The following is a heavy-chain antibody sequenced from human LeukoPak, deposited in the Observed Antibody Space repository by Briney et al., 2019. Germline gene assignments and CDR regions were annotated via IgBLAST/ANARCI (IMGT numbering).Heavy chain of an antibody. Sequence: GGSLRLSCAASGFTFSTYAMSWVRQAPGKGLEWVSVIYNDGSTYYADTVKGRFTISRDNSKNTVDLLVNSLRAEDTAVYYCARVWELSYDYWGQGILVTVSS. V-gene: IGHV3-53*01. J-gene: IGHJ4*02. CDR2: IYNDGST. CDR1: GFTFSTYA. D-gene: IGHD3-16*02. CDR3: ARVWELSYDY.